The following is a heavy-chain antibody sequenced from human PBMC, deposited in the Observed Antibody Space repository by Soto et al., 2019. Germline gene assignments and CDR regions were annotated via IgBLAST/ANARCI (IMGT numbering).Heavy chain of an antibody. CDR1: GFTFSDYS. V-gene: IGHV3-48*01. D-gene: IGHD2-15*01. CDR3: ASLGYCSGGSCYSGYYYSGMDV. J-gene: IGHJ6*02. Sequence: GGSLRLSCAASGFTFSDYSMNWVLQAPWKGLEWVSYISDSSTTIYYADSVKGRFTISRDNAKNSLYLQMNSLRAEDTAVYYCASLGYCSGGSCYSGYYYSGMDVWGQGTTVTVSS. CDR2: ISDSSTTI.